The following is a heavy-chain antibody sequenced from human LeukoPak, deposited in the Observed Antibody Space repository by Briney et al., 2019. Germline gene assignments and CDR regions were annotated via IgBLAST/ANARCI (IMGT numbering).Heavy chain of an antibody. D-gene: IGHD2-2*01. CDR3: ARVPILGYCSSTSCRPKYFDY. J-gene: IGHJ4*02. Sequence: SETLSLTCAVYGGSFSGYYWSWIRQPPGKGLEWIGEINHSGSTNYSPSLKSRVTISVDTSKNQFSLKLSSVTAADTAVYYCARVPILGYCSSTSCRPKYFDYWGQGTLVTVSS. V-gene: IGHV4-34*01. CDR2: INHSGST. CDR1: GGSFSGYY.